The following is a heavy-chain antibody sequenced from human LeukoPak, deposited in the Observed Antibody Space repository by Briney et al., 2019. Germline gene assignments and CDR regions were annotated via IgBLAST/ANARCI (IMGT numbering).Heavy chain of an antibody. CDR1: GFTFSNYW. CDR2: IKSDGSST. V-gene: IGHV3-74*01. J-gene: IGHJ6*03. Sequence: HPGGSLRLSCAASGFTFSNYWLHWVRQVPGKGLVWVSRIKSDGSSTSYADSVKGRFTISRDNAKNTLYLQMNSLRAEDTAVYYCARDRRSGYDNSNYYYYYYMDVWGKGTTVTVSS. CDR3: ARDRRSGYDNSNYYYYYYMDV. D-gene: IGHD3-3*01.